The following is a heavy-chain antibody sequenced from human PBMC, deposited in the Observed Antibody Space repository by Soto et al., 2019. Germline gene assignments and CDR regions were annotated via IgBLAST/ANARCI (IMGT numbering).Heavy chain of an antibody. CDR1: GGSISSYY. CDR3: ATSTSCCYKVHGMDV. D-gene: IGHD2-2*01. Sequence: SETLSLTCTVSGGSISSYYWSWIRQPAGKGLEWIGRIYTSGSTNYNPSLKSRVTMSVDTSKNQFSLKLSSVTAADTAVYYCATSTSCCYKVHGMDVWGQGTTVTVSS. V-gene: IGHV4-4*07. CDR2: IYTSGST. J-gene: IGHJ6*02.